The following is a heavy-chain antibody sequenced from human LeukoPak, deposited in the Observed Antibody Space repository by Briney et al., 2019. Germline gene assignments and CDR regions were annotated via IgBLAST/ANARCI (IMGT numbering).Heavy chain of an antibody. Sequence: SVTVSRQTSGYTFRHYDINWLRQATGQGLEWIGWMNSNSGNTGVAHKFQGKVTMTRDTSINTAYMELSSLRSEGTAVYYCARVLGSISHWGQGTLVTVSS. CDR3: ARVLGSISH. V-gene: IGHV1-8*02. J-gene: IGHJ4*02. D-gene: IGHD1-1*01. CDR1: GYTFRHYD. CDR2: MNSNSGNT.